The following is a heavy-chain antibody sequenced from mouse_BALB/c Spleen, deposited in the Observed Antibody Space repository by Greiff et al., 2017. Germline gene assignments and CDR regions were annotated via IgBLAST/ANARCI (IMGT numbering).Heavy chain of an antibody. J-gene: IGHJ2*01. Sequence: DVQLVESGPGLVKPSQSLSLTCSVTGYSITSGYYWNWIRQFPGNKLEWMGYISYDGSNNYNPSLKNRISITRDTSKNQFFLKLNSVTTEDTATYYCARDPLLRLRGDYWGQGTTLTVSS. D-gene: IGHD1-2*01. CDR2: ISYDGSN. V-gene: IGHV3-6*02. CDR3: ARDPLLRLRGDY. CDR1: GYSITSGYY.